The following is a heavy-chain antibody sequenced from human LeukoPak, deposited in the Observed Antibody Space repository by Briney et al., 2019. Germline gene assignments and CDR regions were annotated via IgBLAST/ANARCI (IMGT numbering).Heavy chain of an antibody. Sequence: SETLSLTCIVSGGSISSTDHFWGWIRQPPGEGLEWIGSFYYTGTIFCSPSLESRGTISIDTSKNQFSLKIRSVTAADTAVYYCARQGVVPNKAGWYFDLWGRGALVTVSS. CDR1: GGSISSTDHF. CDR2: FYYTGTI. D-gene: IGHD3-10*01. J-gene: IGHJ2*01. CDR3: ARQGVVPNKAGWYFDL. V-gene: IGHV4-39*01.